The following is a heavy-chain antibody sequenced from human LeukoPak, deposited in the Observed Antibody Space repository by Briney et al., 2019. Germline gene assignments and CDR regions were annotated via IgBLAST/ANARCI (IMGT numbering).Heavy chain of an antibody. D-gene: IGHD2-2*01. CDR1: GGSFSGYY. CDR3: ATRYCSSTSCYSPP. J-gene: IGHJ5*02. V-gene: IGHV4-34*01. Sequence: SETLSLTCAVYGGSFSGYYWSWIRQPPGKGLEWIGEINHSGSNNYNPSLKSRVTISVDTSKNQFSLKLSSVTAADTAVYYCATRYCSSTSCYSPPWGQGTLVTVSS. CDR2: INHSGSN.